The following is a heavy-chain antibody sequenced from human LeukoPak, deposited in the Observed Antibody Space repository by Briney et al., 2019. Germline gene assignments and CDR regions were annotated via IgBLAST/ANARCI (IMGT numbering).Heavy chain of an antibody. CDR1: GFTFSAYY. Sequence: GGSLRLSCAASGFTFSAYYMTWIRQAPGKGLEWVSYISPSGNTIYYADSVKGRFTISRDNVRNSLYLQMNSLRAEDTAVYYCARSFMPLIVVYFDNWGQGTLVSVSS. D-gene: IGHD3-22*01. J-gene: IGHJ4*02. CDR3: ARSFMPLIVVYFDN. CDR2: ISPSGNTI. V-gene: IGHV3-11*04.